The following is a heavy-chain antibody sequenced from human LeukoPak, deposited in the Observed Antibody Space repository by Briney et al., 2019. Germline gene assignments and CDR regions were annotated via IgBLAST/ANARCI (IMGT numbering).Heavy chain of an antibody. D-gene: IGHD2-15*01. V-gene: IGHV4-59*12. J-gene: IGHJ3*02. Sequence: AETLCLTCAVSGGSISRYYWSWVRQPPGKGLEWIGDIYYGGSTNYNPSLKRRVTISVDTSENQFALKLSSVTAAETAVYDCAKESYCCGGSCYEEDAFDIWGQGTMVTVSS. CDR3: AKESYCCGGSCYEEDAFDI. CDR1: GGSISRYY. CDR2: IYYGGST.